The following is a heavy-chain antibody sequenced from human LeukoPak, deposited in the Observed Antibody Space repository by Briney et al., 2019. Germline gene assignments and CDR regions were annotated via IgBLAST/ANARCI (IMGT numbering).Heavy chain of an antibody. CDR3: ARLSRATPDY. CDR2: IYSAGST. Sequence: PGGSLRLSCAASGFTVSSKYMSWVRQAPGKGLEWVSAIYSAGSTHYADSVKGRFTISRDKSKNTLYLQMNSLRAEDTAVYYCARLSRATPDYWGQGTLVTVSS. J-gene: IGHJ4*02. CDR1: GFTVSSKY. V-gene: IGHV3-53*01.